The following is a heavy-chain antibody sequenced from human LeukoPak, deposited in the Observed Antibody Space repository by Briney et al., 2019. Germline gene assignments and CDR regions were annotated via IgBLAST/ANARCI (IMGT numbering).Heavy chain of an antibody. V-gene: IGHV3-30*04. CDR2: ISYDGSNK. J-gene: IGHJ4*02. CDR3: TSNFDF. Sequence: PGRSLRLSCAASGFAFSTYPVHWVRQAPGKGLEWVAVISYDGSNKYYADSVKGRFTISRDNSKNTLYLQMNSLRAEDTAVYYCTSNFDFWGQGTLVTVSS. CDR1: GFAFSTYP.